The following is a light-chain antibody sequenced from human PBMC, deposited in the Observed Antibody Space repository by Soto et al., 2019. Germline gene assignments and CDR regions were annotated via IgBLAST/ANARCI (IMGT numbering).Light chain of an antibody. CDR3: SSYTISSTYV. V-gene: IGLV2-14*01. Sequence: HSALTQPASVSGSPGQSIAISCTGTSSDVGSYTYVSWYQQHPGKAPKLMIFDVSNRPSGVSDRFSGSKSGNTASLTISGLQADDDADYYCSSYTISSTYVFGAGTKLNVL. CDR2: DVS. CDR1: SSDVGSYTY. J-gene: IGLJ1*01.